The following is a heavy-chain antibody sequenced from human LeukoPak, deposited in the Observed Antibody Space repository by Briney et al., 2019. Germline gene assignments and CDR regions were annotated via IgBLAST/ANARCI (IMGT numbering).Heavy chain of an antibody. CDR1: GGSISNYY. CDR2: IYYSGST. J-gene: IGHJ4*02. V-gene: IGHV4-59*01. CDR3: AREYYYDSSGEFDY. D-gene: IGHD3-22*01. Sequence: PSETLSLTCTVSGGSISNYYWSWIRQPPGKGLEWIGYIYYSGSTNYNPSLKSRVTISVDTSKNQFSLKLSSVTAADTAVYYCAREYYYDSSGEFDYWGQGTLVTVSS.